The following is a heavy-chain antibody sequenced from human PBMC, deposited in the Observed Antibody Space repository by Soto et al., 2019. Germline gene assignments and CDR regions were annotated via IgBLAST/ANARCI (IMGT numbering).Heavy chain of an antibody. CDR1: GFTFSSYW. D-gene: IGHD2-2*01. Sequence: GGSLRLSCAASGFTFSSYWMSWVRQAPGKGLEWVANIKQDGSEKYYVDSVKGRFTISRDNAKNSLYLQMNSLRAEDTAVYYCARPAAYHYYYGMDVWGQGTTVTVSS. V-gene: IGHV3-7*03. CDR2: IKQDGSEK. CDR3: ARPAAYHYYYGMDV. J-gene: IGHJ6*02.